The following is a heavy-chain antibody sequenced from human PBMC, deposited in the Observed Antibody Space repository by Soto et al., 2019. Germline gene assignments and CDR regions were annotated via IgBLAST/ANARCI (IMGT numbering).Heavy chain of an antibody. J-gene: IGHJ4*02. CDR3: AKLASMASHD. D-gene: IGHD5-12*01. CDR1: GFTFITYS. CDR2: ISSFSNTI. V-gene: IGHV3-48*02. Sequence: GGSLRLSCATSGFTFITYSMNWVRQAPGKGLEWISYISSFSNTISYADSVKGRFTISTDNAKNSLSLQMNSLRDEDTAVYYCAKLASMASHDWGQGTVVTVSS.